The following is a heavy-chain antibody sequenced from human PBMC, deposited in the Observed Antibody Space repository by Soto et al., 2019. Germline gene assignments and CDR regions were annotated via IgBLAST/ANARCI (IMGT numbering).Heavy chain of an antibody. D-gene: IGHD6-13*01. V-gene: IGHV3-21*01. J-gene: IGHJ3*02. CDR2: ISISSSYI. CDR3: SRDEGSSWSHETDAFDI. Sequence: GGSLRLSCAASGFTFSSYSMNWVRQAPGKGLEWVSSISISSSYIYYADSVKGRFTISRDNAKNSLYLQMNSLRAEDTAVYYCSRDEGSSWSHETDAFDIWGQGTMVTVS. CDR1: GFTFSSYS.